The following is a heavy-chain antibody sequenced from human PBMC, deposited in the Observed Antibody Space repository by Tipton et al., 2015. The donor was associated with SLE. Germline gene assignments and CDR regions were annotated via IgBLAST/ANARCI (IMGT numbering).Heavy chain of an antibody. CDR1: GGSISSGSYY. J-gene: IGHJ3*02. CDR3: TRELDTFDI. CDR2: ILTSGST. V-gene: IGHV4-61*02. Sequence: TLSLTCTVSGGSISSGSYYWSWIRQPAGKGPEWIGRILTSGSTDYNSSLKGRVTMSVDTSKNQFSLKLSSVTAADTAMYYCTRELDTFDIWGQGTMVTVSS.